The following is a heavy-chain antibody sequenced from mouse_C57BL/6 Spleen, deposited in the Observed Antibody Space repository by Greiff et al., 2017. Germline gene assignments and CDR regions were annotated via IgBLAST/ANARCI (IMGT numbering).Heavy chain of an antibody. CDR3: ARCGYYDYCDY. CDR2: ISSGNSTI. V-gene: IGHV5-17*01. J-gene: IGHJ2*01. D-gene: IGHD2-3*01. Sequence: VQLQQSGGGLVKPGGSLKLSCAASGFTFSDYGMHWVRQAPEKGLEWVAYISSGNSTIYYADTVKGRFTISRDNAKNPLFLQMTSLRSEDTAMYYCARCGYYDYCDYWGQGTTLTVSS. CDR1: GFTFSDYG.